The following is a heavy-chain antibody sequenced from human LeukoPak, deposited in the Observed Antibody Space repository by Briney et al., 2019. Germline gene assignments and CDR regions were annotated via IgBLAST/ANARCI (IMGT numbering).Heavy chain of an antibody. CDR1: GFTFSAYA. J-gene: IGHJ4*02. D-gene: IGHD3-16*01. CDR2: ISYSGST. V-gene: IGHV4-38-2*01. Sequence: PGGSLRLSCEASGFTFSAYAMTWVRQAPGKGLEWIGSISYSGSTYYNPSLKSRVTTSLDTSKNQFSLSLSSVTAADTAVYYCARRGRDDYWVEYWGQGTLVTVSS. CDR3: ARRGRDDYWVEY.